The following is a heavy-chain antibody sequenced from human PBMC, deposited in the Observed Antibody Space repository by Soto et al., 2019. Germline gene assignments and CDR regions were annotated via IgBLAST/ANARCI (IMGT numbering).Heavy chain of an antibody. D-gene: IGHD1-26*01. V-gene: IGHV3-23*01. J-gene: IGHJ6*02. Sequence: EVQLLESGGGLVQPGGSLRLSCAASGFTFSSYAMSWVRQAPGKGLEWVSAISGSGGSTYYADSVKGRFTISRDNTKNTLYLQLNNMGAEDTAVYYCAERWDPMRFAGMDVWGQGTTVTVSS. CDR2: ISGSGGST. CDR3: AERWDPMRFAGMDV. CDR1: GFTFSSYA.